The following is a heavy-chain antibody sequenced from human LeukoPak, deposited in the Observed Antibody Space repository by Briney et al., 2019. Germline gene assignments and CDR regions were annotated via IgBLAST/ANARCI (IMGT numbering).Heavy chain of an antibody. V-gene: IGHV3-23*01. J-gene: IGHJ4*02. CDR1: GFTFSSYA. Sequence: QTGGSLRLSCAASGFTFSSYAMSWVRQAPGKGLEWVSAISGSGGSTYYADSVKGRFTISRDNSKNTLYLQMNSLRAEDTAVYYCAKLVRLTGTTKIFDYWGQGTLVTVSS. D-gene: IGHD1-7*01. CDR3: AKLVRLTGTTKIFDY. CDR2: ISGSGGST.